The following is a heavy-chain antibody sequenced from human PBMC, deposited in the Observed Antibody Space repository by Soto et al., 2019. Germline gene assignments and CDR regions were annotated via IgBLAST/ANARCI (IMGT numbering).Heavy chain of an antibody. J-gene: IGHJ4*02. CDR2: INHSGST. V-gene: IGHV4-34*01. CDR1: GGSFSGYY. D-gene: IGHD7-27*01. Sequence: QVQLQQWGAGLLKPSETLSLTCAVYGGSFSGYYWNWIRQPPGKGLEWIGEINHSGSTNYNPSLKXXXXXXXXTXXXXXSXXXXXXXXADTAVYYCARGWGRIFDYWGQGTLVTVSS. CDR3: ARGWGRIFDY.